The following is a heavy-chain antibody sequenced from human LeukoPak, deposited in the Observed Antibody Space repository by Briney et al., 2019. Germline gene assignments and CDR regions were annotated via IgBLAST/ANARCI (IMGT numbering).Heavy chain of an antibody. Sequence: GASVKVSCKASGYIFDRYDINWVRQATGKGLEWMGWMNPKTGNTGFAQTFQGRVNMTSDTPMTTAYMELNNLKSEDTAVYYCARVVVDTAMVDYYYYYMDVWGKGTTVTVSS. CDR3: ARVVVDTAMVDYYYYYMDV. CDR2: MNPKTGNT. J-gene: IGHJ6*03. CDR1: GYIFDRYD. D-gene: IGHD5-18*01. V-gene: IGHV1-8*01.